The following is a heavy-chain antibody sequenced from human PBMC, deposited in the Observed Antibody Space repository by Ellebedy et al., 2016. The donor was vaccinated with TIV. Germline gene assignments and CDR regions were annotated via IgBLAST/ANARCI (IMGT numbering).Heavy chain of an antibody. V-gene: IGHV3-74*01. CDR3: ASLGYSSSWSSKPPSDY. CDR1: GFTLSNYW. CDR2: INSDGSNT. Sequence: PGGSLRLSCAASGFTLSNYWMHWVRQAPGKGLVWVSRINSDGSNTSYVDSVKGRFTISRDNSKNTRYLQMNSLRADDTALYYCASLGYSSSWSSKPPSDYWGQGTLVTVSS. J-gene: IGHJ4*02. D-gene: IGHD6-13*01.